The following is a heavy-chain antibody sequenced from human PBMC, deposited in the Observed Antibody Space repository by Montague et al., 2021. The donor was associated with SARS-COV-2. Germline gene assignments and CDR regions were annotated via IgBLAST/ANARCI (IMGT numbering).Heavy chain of an antibody. D-gene: IGHD6-13*01. J-gene: IGHJ3*02. CDR3: PRGAGYRSSWYLAVEI. V-gene: IGHV4-59*09. Sequence: TNYNPSLQSRVTISVDTYKNQFSLKLSSVTAADTAVYYCPRGAGYRSSWYLAVEIWVQGTMVTVSS. CDR2: T.